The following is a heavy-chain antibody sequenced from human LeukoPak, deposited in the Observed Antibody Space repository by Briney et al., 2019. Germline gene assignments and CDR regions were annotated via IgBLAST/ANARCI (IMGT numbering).Heavy chain of an antibody. CDR1: GFTFSSYS. CDR2: ISSSSSYI. Sequence: GGSLRLSCAASGFTFSSYSMNWVRQAPGKGLEWVSSISSSSSYIYYADSVKGRFTISRDNATNSLYLQMNSLRAEDTAVYYCARGRYSGYHQAPDNYNDYWGQGTLVTVSS. CDR3: ARGRYSGYHQAPDNYNDY. J-gene: IGHJ4*02. V-gene: IGHV3-21*01. D-gene: IGHD5-12*01.